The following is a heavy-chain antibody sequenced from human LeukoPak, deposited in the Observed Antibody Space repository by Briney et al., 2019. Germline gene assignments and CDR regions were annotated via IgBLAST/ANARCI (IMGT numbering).Heavy chain of an antibody. CDR3: ARVPVGATTFYYGMDV. V-gene: IGHV3-48*01. Sequence: GGSLRLSCVASGFTFSTYWMTWVRQAPGKGLEWVSYISSSSSTIYYADSVKGRFTISRDNAKNSLYLQMNSLRAEDTAVYYCARVPVGATTFYYGMDVWGQGTTVTVSS. J-gene: IGHJ6*02. CDR1: GFTFSTYW. D-gene: IGHD1-26*01. CDR2: ISSSSSTI.